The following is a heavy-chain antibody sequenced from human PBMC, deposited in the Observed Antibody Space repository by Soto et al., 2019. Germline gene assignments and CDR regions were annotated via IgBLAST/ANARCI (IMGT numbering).Heavy chain of an antibody. V-gene: IGHV4-61*01. CDR3: ARGMYKGGWNLDL. Sequence: SETLSLTCPVSGVSVSSASYLWSWVRQPPGGGLEWIAYILHSGSSMYNPSLKSRVTISLSTSKTQFSLRLTSVTAADTAVYYCARGMYKGGWNLDLWGQGIVVTVSS. CDR2: ILHSGSS. CDR1: GVSVSSASYL. J-gene: IGHJ5*02. D-gene: IGHD6-19*01.